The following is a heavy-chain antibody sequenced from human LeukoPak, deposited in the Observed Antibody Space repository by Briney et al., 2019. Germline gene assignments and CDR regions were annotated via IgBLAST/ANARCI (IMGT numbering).Heavy chain of an antibody. CDR1: GFTFSSYG. D-gene: IGHD6-19*01. CDR2: ISYEGSNK. Sequence: PGGSLRLSCAASGFTFSSYGMHWVRQAPGKGLEWVAVISYEGSNKYYADSVKGRFTISRDNSKNTLYLQMNSLRAEDTAVYYCAKESYSSGWYEFDYWGQGTLVTVSS. V-gene: IGHV3-30*18. J-gene: IGHJ4*02. CDR3: AKESYSSGWYEFDY.